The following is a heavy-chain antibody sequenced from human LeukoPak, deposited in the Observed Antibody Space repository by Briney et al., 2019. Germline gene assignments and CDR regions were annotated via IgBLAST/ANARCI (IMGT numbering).Heavy chain of an antibody. J-gene: IGHJ4*02. V-gene: IGHV4-61*02. CDR2: IYTSGST. Sequence: SETLSLTHTVSGGSISSGSYYWSWIRQPAGKGLEWIGRIYTSGSTNYNPSLKSRVTISVDTSKNQFSLKLSSVTAADTAVYYCARDGGIAVAGTPHWGQGTLVTVSS. CDR3: ARDGGIAVAGTPH. CDR1: GGSISSGSYY. D-gene: IGHD6-19*01.